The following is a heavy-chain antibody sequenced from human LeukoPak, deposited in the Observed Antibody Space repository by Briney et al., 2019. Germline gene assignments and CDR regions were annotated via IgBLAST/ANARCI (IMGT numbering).Heavy chain of an antibody. J-gene: IGHJ4*02. D-gene: IGHD6-25*01. V-gene: IGHV3-30*03. CDR3: ASSGPLLY. CDR1: GFIFSSYD. CDR2: ISSDGNDK. Sequence: GGSLRPSCAASGFIFSSYDMHWVRQAPGKGLEWVAVISSDGNDKYYTDSLRGRFTISRDNSKNTLYLQMYSLRAEDTALYYCASSGPLLYWGQGTLVIVSS.